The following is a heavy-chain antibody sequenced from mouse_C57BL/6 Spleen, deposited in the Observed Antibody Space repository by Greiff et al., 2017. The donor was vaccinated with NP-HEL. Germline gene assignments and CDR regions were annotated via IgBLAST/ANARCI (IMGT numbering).Heavy chain of an antibody. D-gene: IGHD2-4*01. CDR3: VRPMYDYDDWYFDV. V-gene: IGHV10-1*01. CDR2: IRSKSNNYAT. CDR1: GFSFNTYA. Sequence: EVQLVESGGGLVQPKGSLKLSCAASGFSFNTYAMNWVRQAPGKGLEWVARIRSKSNNYATYYADSVKDRFTISRDDSESMLYLQMNNLKTEDTAMYYCVRPMYDYDDWYFDVWGTGTTVTVSS. J-gene: IGHJ1*03.